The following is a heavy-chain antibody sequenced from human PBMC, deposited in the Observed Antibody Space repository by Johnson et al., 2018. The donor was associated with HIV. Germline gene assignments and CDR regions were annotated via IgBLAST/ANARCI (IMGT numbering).Heavy chain of an antibody. J-gene: IGHJ3*02. V-gene: IGHV3-30*02. CDR1: GFTFSSYG. CDR2: IRYDGSNK. D-gene: IGHD1-26*01. Sequence: QVQLVESGGGVVRPGGSLRLSCEASGFTFSSYGLHWVRQAPGKGLEWVAFIRYDGSNKYYADSVNGRFTISKDNSKDTLYMEMNNLRLEDTAVYYCARGAAVSGTLVDPFDIWGRGTMVTVSS. CDR3: ARGAAVSGTLVDPFDI.